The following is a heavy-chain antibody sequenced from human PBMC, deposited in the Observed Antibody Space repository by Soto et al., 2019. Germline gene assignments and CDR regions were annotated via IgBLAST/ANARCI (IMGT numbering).Heavy chain of an antibody. Sequence: GGSLRLSCAASGFAFSNYAMHWVRQAPGKGLGWVSSISTSIDATYYADSVKGRFTTSRDDSKNTLYLQMNSLRAEDSAVYYCAKDRTVAARNFDYWGQGTQVTVSS. CDR1: GFAFSNYA. D-gene: IGHD6-6*01. CDR2: ISTSIDAT. J-gene: IGHJ4*02. CDR3: AKDRTVAARNFDY. V-gene: IGHV3-23*01.